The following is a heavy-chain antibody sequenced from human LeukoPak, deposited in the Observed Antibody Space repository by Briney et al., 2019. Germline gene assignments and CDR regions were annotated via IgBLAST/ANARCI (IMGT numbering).Heavy chain of an antibody. CDR2: IRYDGSNK. CDR1: GFTFSSYG. J-gene: IGHJ4*02. Sequence: GGSLRLSCAASGFTFSSYGMHWVRQAPGKGLEWVAFIRYDGSNKYYAYSVKGRFTISRDNSKNTLYLQMNSLRAEDTAVYYCAHNFVVVPAAMDYWGQGTLVTVSS. V-gene: IGHV3-30*02. CDR3: AHNFVVVPAAMDY. D-gene: IGHD2-2*01.